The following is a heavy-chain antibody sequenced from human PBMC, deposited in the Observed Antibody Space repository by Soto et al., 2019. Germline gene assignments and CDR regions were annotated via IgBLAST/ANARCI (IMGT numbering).Heavy chain of an antibody. J-gene: IGHJ4*02. D-gene: IGHD3-3*01. CDR3: ASGTSQYYDFWSGYLELDY. V-gene: IGHV1-69*13. CDR1: GGTFSSYA. Sequence: RASVKVSCKASGGTFSSYAISWVRQAPGQGLEWMGGIIPIFGTANYAQKFQGRVTITADESTSTAYMELSSLRSEDTAVYYCASGTSQYYDFWSGYLELDYWGQGTLVTVSS. CDR2: IIPIFGTA.